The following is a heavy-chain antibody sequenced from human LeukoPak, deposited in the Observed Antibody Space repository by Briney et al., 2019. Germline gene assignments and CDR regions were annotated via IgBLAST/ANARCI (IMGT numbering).Heavy chain of an antibody. D-gene: IGHD3-10*01. V-gene: IGHV1-3*01. CDR1: GYTFTSYA. Sequence: GASVTVSCKASGYTFTSYAMHWVRQAPGQRLEWMGWINAGNGNTKYSQKFQGRVTITRDTSASTAYMELSSLRSEDTAVYYCARYYVSGSYYWFYHFDYWGQGTLVTVSS. CDR3: ARYYVSGSYYWFYHFDY. CDR2: INAGNGNT. J-gene: IGHJ4*02.